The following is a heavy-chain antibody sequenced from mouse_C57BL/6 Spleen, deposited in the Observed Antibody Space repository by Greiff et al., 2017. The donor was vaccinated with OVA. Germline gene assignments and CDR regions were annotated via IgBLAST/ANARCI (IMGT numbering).Heavy chain of an antibody. CDR2: IYPGGGYT. V-gene: IGHV1-63*01. CDR3: ARGDGSYAMDY. Sequence: VKLMESGAELVRPGTSVKMSCKASGYTFTNYWIGWAKQRPGHGLEWIGDIYPGGGYTNYNEKFKGKATLTADKSSSTAYMQFSSLTSEDSAIYYCARGDGSYAMDYWGQGTSVTVSS. J-gene: IGHJ4*01. D-gene: IGHD1-1*01. CDR1: GYTFTNYW.